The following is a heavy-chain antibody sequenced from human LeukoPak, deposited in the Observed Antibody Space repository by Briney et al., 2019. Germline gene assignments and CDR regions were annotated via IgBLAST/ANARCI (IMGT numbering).Heavy chain of an antibody. CDR3: ARSYDSSGYYPLYFDY. V-gene: IGHV3-74*01. CDR1: GFIFSDYW. D-gene: IGHD3-22*01. J-gene: IGHJ4*02. CDR2: IKSDGSST. Sequence: GSLRLSCAASGFIFSDYWMHWVRQGPGKGLVWVSRIKSDGSSTSYADSVKGRFTISRDNSKNTLYLQMNSLRAEDTAVYYCARSYDSSGYYPLYFDYWGQGTLVTVSS.